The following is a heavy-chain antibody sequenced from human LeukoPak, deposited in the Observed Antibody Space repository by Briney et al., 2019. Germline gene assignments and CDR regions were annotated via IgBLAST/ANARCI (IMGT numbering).Heavy chain of an antibody. Sequence: GGSLRLSCAASGFTFSSYAMSWVRQAPGKGLEWVSYISSSGSAIYYADSVKGRLTISRDNAKNSLYLQMNSLRDEDTAVYYCARDFSGQDGYREWPVTGAFDIWGQGTTVTVSS. D-gene: IGHD6-19*01. CDR3: ARDFSGQDGYREWPVTGAFDI. CDR1: GFTFSSYA. J-gene: IGHJ3*02. V-gene: IGHV3-48*02. CDR2: ISSSGSAI.